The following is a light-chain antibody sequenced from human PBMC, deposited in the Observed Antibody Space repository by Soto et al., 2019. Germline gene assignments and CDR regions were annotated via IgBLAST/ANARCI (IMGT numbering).Light chain of an antibody. J-gene: IGKJ3*01. CDR3: QQANSFPLT. CDR1: EGIGSW. V-gene: IGKV1-12*01. CDR2: AAA. Sequence: SEGIGSWLAWYQQKPGKAPKILVYAAASLQSGVPSRFSATFSGTDFTLTINSLQPEDVATYFCQQANSFPLTFGPGTKVDIK.